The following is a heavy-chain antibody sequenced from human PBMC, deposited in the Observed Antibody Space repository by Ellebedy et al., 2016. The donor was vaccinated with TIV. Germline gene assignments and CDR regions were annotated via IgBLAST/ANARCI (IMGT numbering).Heavy chain of an antibody. D-gene: IGHD1-26*01. Sequence: AASVKVSCKASGYTFTSYGINWVRQAPGQGLEWMGWISADSGNTNYAQNLQGRVTMTRDTSTSTAYMELRSLRSDDTAVYYCAVGGAGGYAYYGMDVWGQGTTVTVSS. V-gene: IGHV1-18*01. J-gene: IGHJ6*02. CDR1: GYTFTSYG. CDR3: AVGGAGGYAYYGMDV. CDR2: ISADSGNT.